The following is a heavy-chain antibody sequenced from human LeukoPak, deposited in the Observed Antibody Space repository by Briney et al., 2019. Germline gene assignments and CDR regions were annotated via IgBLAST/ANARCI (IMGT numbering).Heavy chain of an antibody. CDR3: AKGYYDYIWGSYRSDAFDI. D-gene: IGHD3-16*02. V-gene: IGHV3-23*01. CDR1: GFTFSTYA. J-gene: IGHJ3*02. Sequence: GGSLRLSCAASGFTFSTYAMSWVRQAPGKGLEWVSAISGGGGSTYYADSVKGRFTISRDNSKNTLYLQMNSLRAEDTAVYYCAKGYYDYIWGSYRSDAFDIWGQGTMVTVSS. CDR2: ISGGGGST.